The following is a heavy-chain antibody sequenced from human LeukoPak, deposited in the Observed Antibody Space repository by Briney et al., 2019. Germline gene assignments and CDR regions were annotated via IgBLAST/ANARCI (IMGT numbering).Heavy chain of an antibody. CDR1: GGSITGGGYY. V-gene: IGHV4-61*08. J-gene: IGHJ6*02. CDR2: IYYSGST. D-gene: IGHD2-8*01. Sequence: SETLSLTCAVSGGSITGGGYYWSWIRQPPGKGLEWIGYIYYSGSTNYNPSLKSRVTISVDTSKNQFSLKLSSVTAADTAVYYCARDEMYDGMDVWGQGTTVTVSS. CDR3: ARDEMYDGMDV.